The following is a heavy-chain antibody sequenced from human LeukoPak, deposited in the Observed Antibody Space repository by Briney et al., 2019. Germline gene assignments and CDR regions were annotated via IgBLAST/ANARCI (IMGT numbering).Heavy chain of an antibody. Sequence: ASMKVSCKPSGYTFTGYYLHWMRQAPGQALEWMGWINPNTGATIYAQKFEGRVTLSRDTSISTAHMELTSLRSDDTAVYYCARDRVGSGWPRPWYFEFWGQGTLVTVSS. D-gene: IGHD6-19*01. J-gene: IGHJ4*02. V-gene: IGHV1-2*02. CDR1: GYTFTGYY. CDR2: INPNTGAT. CDR3: ARDRVGSGWPRPWYFEF.